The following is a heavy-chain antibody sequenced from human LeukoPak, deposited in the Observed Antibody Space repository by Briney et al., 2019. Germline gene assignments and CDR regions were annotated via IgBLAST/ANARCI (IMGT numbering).Heavy chain of an antibody. CDR3: AREGGSGSFNIDY. V-gene: IGHV4-61*02. J-gene: IGHJ4*02. CDR1: GGSISSGSYY. CDR2: IYTSGST. D-gene: IGHD3-10*01. Sequence: PSETLSLTCTVSGGSISSGSYYWSWIRQPAGKGLEWIGRIYTSGSTNYNPSLKSRVTISVDTSKNQFSLKLSSVTAADTAVYYCAREGGSGSFNIDYWGQGTLVTVSS.